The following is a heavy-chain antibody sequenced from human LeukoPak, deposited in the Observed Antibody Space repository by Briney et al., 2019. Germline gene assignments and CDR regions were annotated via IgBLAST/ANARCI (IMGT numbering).Heavy chain of an antibody. Sequence: PSETLSLTCTVSGGSISSSSYYWGWIRQPPGKGLEWIGSIYYSRSTYYNPSLKSRVTISVDTSKNQFSLKLSSVTAADTAVYYCARLSSVIDYWGQGTLVTVSS. V-gene: IGHV4-39*01. CDR1: GGSISSSSYY. CDR3: ARLSSVIDY. CDR2: IYYSRST. D-gene: IGHD6-6*01. J-gene: IGHJ4*02.